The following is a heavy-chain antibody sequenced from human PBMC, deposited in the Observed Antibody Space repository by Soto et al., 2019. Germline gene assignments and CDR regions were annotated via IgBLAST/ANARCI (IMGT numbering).Heavy chain of an antibody. J-gene: IGHJ4*02. D-gene: IGHD3-16*01. V-gene: IGHV4-39*01. Sequence: SETLSLTCTVSGGPISSSSYYWGWIRQPPGKGLEWIGSIYYSGSTYYNPSLKSRVTISVDTSKNQFSLKLSSVTAADTAVYYCARHPRRNYVFDYWGQGTLVTVSS. CDR3: ARHPRRNYVFDY. CDR2: IYYSGST. CDR1: GGPISSSSYY.